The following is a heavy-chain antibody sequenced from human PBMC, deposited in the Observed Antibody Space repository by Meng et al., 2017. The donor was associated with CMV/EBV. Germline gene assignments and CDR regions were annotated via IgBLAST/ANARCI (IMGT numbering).Heavy chain of an antibody. CDR2: ISAYNGNT. CDR3: AREYCSSTSCYFYYGTDV. D-gene: IGHD2-2*01. J-gene: IGHJ6*02. CDR1: GYTFTSYG. V-gene: IGHV1-18*01. Sequence: ASVKVSCKASGYTFTSYGISWVRQAPGQGLEWMGWISAYNGNTNYAQKLQGRVTMTTDTSTSTAYMELRSLRSDDTAVYYCAREYCSSTSCYFYYGTDVWGQGTTVTVSS.